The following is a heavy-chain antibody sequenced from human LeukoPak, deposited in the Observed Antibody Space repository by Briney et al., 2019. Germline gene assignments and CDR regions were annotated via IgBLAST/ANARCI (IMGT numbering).Heavy chain of an antibody. Sequence: PGGSLRLSCAASGFTFSSYGMSWVRQAPGKGLGWVPAISGSGGSTYYADSVKGRFTISRDNAKNTLYLQMNSLRVEDTAVYYCAKSGERRRPYYFDYWGQGTLVTVSS. CDR3: AKSGERRRPYYFDY. V-gene: IGHV3-23*01. D-gene: IGHD3-10*01. J-gene: IGHJ4*02. CDR1: GFTFSSYG. CDR2: ISGSGGST.